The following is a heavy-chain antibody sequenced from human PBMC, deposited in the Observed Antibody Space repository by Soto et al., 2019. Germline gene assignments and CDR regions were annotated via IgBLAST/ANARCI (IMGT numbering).Heavy chain of an antibody. J-gene: IGHJ5*02. CDR1: GGSFSGYY. Sequence: SETLSLTCAVYGGSFSGYYWSWIRQPPGKGLEWIGEINHSGSTNYNPSLKSRVTISVDTSKNQFSLKLSSVTAADTAGYYCARVDRHGSPVVPAAMGGRYNWFDPWGQGTLVT. D-gene: IGHD2-2*01. CDR2: INHSGST. CDR3: ARVDRHGSPVVPAAMGGRYNWFDP. V-gene: IGHV4-34*01.